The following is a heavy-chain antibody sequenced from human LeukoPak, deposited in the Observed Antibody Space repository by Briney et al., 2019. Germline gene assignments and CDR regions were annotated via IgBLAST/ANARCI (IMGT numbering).Heavy chain of an antibody. J-gene: IGHJ4*02. Sequence: PSETLSLTCAVSGYSISSGYYWGWIRQPPGKGLEGIGSIYHSGSTYYNPSLKSRVTISVDTSKNQFSLKRSSVTAADTAVYYCARDIPYYYDSSGYFDYWGQGTLVTVSS. CDR3: ARDIPYYYDSSGYFDY. D-gene: IGHD3-22*01. CDR2: IYHSGST. CDR1: GYSISSGYY. V-gene: IGHV4-38-2*02.